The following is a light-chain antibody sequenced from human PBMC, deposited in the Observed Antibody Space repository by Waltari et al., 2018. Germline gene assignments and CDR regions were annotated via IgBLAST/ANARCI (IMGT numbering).Light chain of an antibody. CDR3: QQYYRSRT. Sequence: DIVMTQSPDSLAVSLGERATINCKTSQSVLYNSNDKNYLAWYQQKPGQPPKLLIYWASTRESGVPDRFSGSGSGTDFTLTISSLQAEDVAVYYCQQYYRSRTFGQGTKVEIK. CDR2: WAS. CDR1: QSVLYNSNDKNY. J-gene: IGKJ1*01. V-gene: IGKV4-1*01.